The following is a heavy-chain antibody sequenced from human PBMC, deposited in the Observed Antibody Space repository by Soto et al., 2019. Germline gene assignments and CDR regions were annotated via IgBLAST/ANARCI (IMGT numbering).Heavy chain of an antibody. CDR2: ISYDGSNK. CDR3: ARDYYYDSSGYYYGKDY. V-gene: IGHV3-30-3*01. J-gene: IGHJ4*02. Sequence: PGGSLRLSCAASGFTFSSYAMHWVRQAPGKGLEWVAVISYDGSNKYYADSVKGRFTISRDNSKNTLYLQMNSLRAEDTAVYYCARDYYYDSSGYYYGKDYWGQGTLVTVSS. D-gene: IGHD3-22*01. CDR1: GFTFSSYA.